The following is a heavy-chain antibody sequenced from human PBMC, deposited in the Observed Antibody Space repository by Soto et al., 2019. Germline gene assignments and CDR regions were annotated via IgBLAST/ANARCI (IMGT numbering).Heavy chain of an antibody. CDR1: GFTFSGSA. J-gene: IGHJ4*02. D-gene: IGHD2-2*01. Sequence: EVQLVESGGGLVQPGGSLKLSCAASGFTFSGSAMHWVRQASGKGLEWVGRIRSKANSYATTYAASVKGRFTISRDDSKNTAYQQMNSLKTEDTAVYYCIYCSSTSCKDYWGQGTLVTVSS. V-gene: IGHV3-73*02. CDR3: IYCSSTSCKDY. CDR2: IRSKANSYAT.